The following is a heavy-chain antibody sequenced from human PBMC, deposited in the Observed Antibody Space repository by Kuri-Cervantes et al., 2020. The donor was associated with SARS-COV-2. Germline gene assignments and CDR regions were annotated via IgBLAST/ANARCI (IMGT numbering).Heavy chain of an antibody. CDR1: GFTFISYA. J-gene: IGHJ5*02. D-gene: IGHD4-17*01. V-gene: IGHV3-23*01. Sequence: AGSLSLSCAASGFTFISYAMTWVRQAPGKVLEWDSGISGSGANTYYADSVEDRFTNSRDKSKNTLFLQMNSLRAEDTAVYYCATAYYDYADYVPYHWGQGTLVTVSS. CDR2: ISGSGANT. CDR3: ATAYYDYADYVPYH.